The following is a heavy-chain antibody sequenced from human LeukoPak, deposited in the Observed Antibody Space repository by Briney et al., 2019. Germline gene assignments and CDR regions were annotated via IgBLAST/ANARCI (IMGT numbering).Heavy chain of an antibody. V-gene: IGHV4-30-4*02. CDR2: IHFGGST. Sequence: SETLSLTCVVSGGSLSGGDCYWNWIRQRPEKGLEWVGYIHFGGSTYYNPSLKSRITISVDTSKNQFSLKLRSVTAADTAVYYCARSPVRGLDMDVWGQGTTVTVSS. CDR3: ARSPVRGLDMDV. CDR1: GGSLSGGDCY. D-gene: IGHD3-10*01. J-gene: IGHJ6*02.